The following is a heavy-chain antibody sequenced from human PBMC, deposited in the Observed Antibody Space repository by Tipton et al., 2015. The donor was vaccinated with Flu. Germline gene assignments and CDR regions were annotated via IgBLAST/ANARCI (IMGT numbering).Heavy chain of an antibody. J-gene: IGHJ4*02. Sequence: SLRLSCAASGFTFDDYGMSWVRQAPGKGLEWVSGINWNGGTTGYADSVKGRFIISRDNAKNSLSLQMNSLRAEDTALYFCARDRTRLAPPLDYWGQGTLVAVSS. V-gene: IGHV3-20*04. CDR1: GFTFDDYG. CDR2: INWNGGTT. CDR3: ARDRTRLAPPLDY. D-gene: IGHD3-16*01.